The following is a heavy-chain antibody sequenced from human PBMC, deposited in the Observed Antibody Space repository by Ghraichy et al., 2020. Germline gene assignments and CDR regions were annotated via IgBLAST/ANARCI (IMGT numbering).Heavy chain of an antibody. D-gene: IGHD3-10*01. CDR3: ARLLWFGELFKYYYGMDV. CDR2: ISSSSSYI. CDR1: GFTFSSYS. V-gene: IGHV3-21*01. Sequence: GGSLRLSCAASGFTFSSYSMNWVRQAPGKGLEWVSSISSSSSYIYYADSVKGRFTISRDNAKNSLYLQMNSLRAEDTAVYYCARLLWFGELFKYYYGMDVWGQGTTVTVSS. J-gene: IGHJ6*02.